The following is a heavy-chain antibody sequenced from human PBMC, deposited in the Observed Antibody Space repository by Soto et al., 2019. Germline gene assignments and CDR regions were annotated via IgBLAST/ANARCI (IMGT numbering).Heavy chain of an antibody. CDR3: AKGPTIFGVVITSSYYYGMDV. V-gene: IGHV3-23*01. Sequence: GGSLRLSCAASGFTFGSSAMSWVRLAPGKGLEWVSALSGSGGRTYYADSVKGRFTISRDNSKNTLYLQMNSLRAEDTAIYHCAKGPTIFGVVITSSYYYGMDVWGEGTTVTVSS. D-gene: IGHD3-3*01. CDR2: LSGSGGRT. J-gene: IGHJ6*04. CDR1: GFTFGSSA.